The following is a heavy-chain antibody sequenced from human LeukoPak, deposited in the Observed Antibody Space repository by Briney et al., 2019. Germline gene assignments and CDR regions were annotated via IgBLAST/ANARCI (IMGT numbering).Heavy chain of an antibody. J-gene: IGHJ4*02. Sequence: GRSLRLSCAASGFTFSSYAMHWVRQAPGKGLEWVAVISYDGSNKYYADSVKGRFTISRDNSKNTLYLQMNSLRAEDTAVYYCAKDEYSSSWPPNFDYWGQGTLVTVSS. CDR3: AKDEYSSSWPPNFDY. CDR2: ISYDGSNK. CDR1: GFTFSSYA. D-gene: IGHD6-13*01. V-gene: IGHV3-30-3*01.